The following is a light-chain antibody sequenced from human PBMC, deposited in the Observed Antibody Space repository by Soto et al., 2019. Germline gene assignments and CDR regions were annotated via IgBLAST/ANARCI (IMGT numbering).Light chain of an antibody. CDR1: QSIGSL. J-gene: IGKJ2*01. Sequence: DIQMTQSPSTLSASVGDRVTIACRASQSIGSLLAWYQQRPDKATRLLIYDASSVESGVPSRFSGSGSGTHFTLAISGLQPDDFATYFYQQYQSSSAYNFGRGTKLDMK. V-gene: IGKV1-5*01. CDR3: QQYQSSSAYN. CDR2: DAS.